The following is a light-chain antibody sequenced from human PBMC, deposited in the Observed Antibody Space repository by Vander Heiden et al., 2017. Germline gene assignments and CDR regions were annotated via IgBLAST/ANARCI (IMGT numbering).Light chain of an antibody. J-gene: IGKJ3*01. V-gene: IGKV1-8*01. CDR1: QSISSY. CDR2: AAS. CDR3: QQYYSYPRT. Sequence: RVTQSPSSLSASTGDRVTITCRASQSISSYLAWYQQKPGKAPKLLIYAASTLQSGVPSRFSGSGSGTDFTLTISCLQSEDFATYYCQQYYSYPRTFGPGTKVDIK.